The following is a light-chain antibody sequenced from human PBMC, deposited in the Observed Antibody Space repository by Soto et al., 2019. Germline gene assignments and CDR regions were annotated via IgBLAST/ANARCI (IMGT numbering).Light chain of an antibody. CDR1: QSVSSSY. J-gene: IGKJ5*01. Sequence: EIVLTQSPGTLSLSPGEGATLSCRASQSVSSSYLAWYQQKPGQAPRLLIYGSSTRATGIPDRFSGSGSGTDFTLTISRLEPEDFAVYYCQKYGRSPPITFGQGTRLEIK. CDR3: QKYGRSPPIT. V-gene: IGKV3-20*01. CDR2: GSS.